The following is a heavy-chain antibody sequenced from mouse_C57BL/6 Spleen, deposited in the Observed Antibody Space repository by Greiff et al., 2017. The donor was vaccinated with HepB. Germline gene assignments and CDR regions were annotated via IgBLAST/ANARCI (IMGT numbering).Heavy chain of an antibody. CDR2: INPSTGGT. CDR1: GYSFTGYY. Sequence: VQLKQSGPELVKPGASVKISCKASGYSFTGYYMNWVKQSPEKSLEWIGEINPSTGGTTYNQKFKAKATLTVDKSSSTAYMQLKSLTSEDSAVYYCAREGNGYYYFDYWGQGTTLTVSS. D-gene: IGHD2-3*01. J-gene: IGHJ2*01. CDR3: AREGNGYYYFDY. V-gene: IGHV1-42*01.